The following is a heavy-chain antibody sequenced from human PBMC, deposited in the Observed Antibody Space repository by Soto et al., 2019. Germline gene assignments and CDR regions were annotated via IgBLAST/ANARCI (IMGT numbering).Heavy chain of an antibody. CDR1: GFSFSTYA. CDR2: ISATGGST. V-gene: IGHV3-23*01. CDR3: AKDLRTSNNYYYGMDV. Sequence: EVQLLESGGGLVQPGGSLRLSCAASGFSFSTYAMSWVRQAPGKGPEWVSVISATGGSTFYADSVKGRFTVSRDNSRNTLYLQMISLRVEDTAIYYCAKDLRTSNNYYYGMDVWGQGTTVTVSS. J-gene: IGHJ6*02. D-gene: IGHD2-8*01.